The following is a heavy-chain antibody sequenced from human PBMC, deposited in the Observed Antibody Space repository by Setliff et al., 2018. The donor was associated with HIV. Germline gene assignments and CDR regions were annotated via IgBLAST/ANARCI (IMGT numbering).Heavy chain of an antibody. CDR2: MNPNSGNT. Sequence: ASVKVSCKASGYTFTSYDINWVRQATGQGLEWMGWMNPNSGNTGYAPKFQGRVTITADESTNTAYMELSSLRSEDTAVYYCARIPTGGAFDIWGRGTVVTVSS. CDR3: ARIPTGGAFDI. J-gene: IGHJ3*02. D-gene: IGHD7-27*01. CDR1: GYTFTSYD. V-gene: IGHV1-8*03.